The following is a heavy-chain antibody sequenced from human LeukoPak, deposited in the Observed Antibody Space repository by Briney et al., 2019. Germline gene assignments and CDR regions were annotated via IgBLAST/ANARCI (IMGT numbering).Heavy chain of an antibody. CDR3: ARRVYTTSSSGWPLYYFDQ. D-gene: IGHD6-19*01. CDR1: GGSISSTNW. V-gene: IGHV4-4*02. CDR2: IYHSGST. J-gene: IGHJ4*02. Sequence: SETLSLTCAVSGGSISSTNWRWSWVRQPPGKGLEWIGEIYHSGSTDYNPSLKSRVTISVDISKNQFSLKVNSVTTADTAVYYCARRVYTTSSSGWPLYYFDQWGQGTPITVSS.